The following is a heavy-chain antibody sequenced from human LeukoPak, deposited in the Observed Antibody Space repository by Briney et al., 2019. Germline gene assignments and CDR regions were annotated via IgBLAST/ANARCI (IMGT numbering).Heavy chain of an antibody. V-gene: IGHV1-46*01. Sequence: GASVKVSCKASGYTFTSYYMHWVRQAPGQGLEWMGIINPSGGSTSYAQKSQGRVTMTRDTSTSTVYMELSSLRSEDTAVYYCARDSPHLRFGELLSGLDYWGQGTLVTVSS. CDR2: INPSGGST. J-gene: IGHJ4*02. CDR3: ARDSPHLRFGELLSGLDY. CDR1: GYTFTSYY. D-gene: IGHD3-10*01.